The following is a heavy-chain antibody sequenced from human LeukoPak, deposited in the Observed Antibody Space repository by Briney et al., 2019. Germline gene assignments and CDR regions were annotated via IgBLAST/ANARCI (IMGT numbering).Heavy chain of an antibody. CDR3: ARVGVDTAMVDAFDI. Sequence: SETLSLTCAAYGGSFSGYYWSWIRQPPGKGLQWIGEINHSGSTNYNPSLKSRVTISVDTSKNQFSLKLSSVTAADTAVYYCARVGVDTAMVDAFDIWGQGTMVTVSS. CDR1: GGSFSGYY. D-gene: IGHD5-18*01. CDR2: INHSGST. V-gene: IGHV4-34*01. J-gene: IGHJ3*02.